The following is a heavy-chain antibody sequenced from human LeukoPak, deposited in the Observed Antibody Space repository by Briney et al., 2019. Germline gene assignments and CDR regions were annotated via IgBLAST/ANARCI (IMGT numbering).Heavy chain of an antibody. CDR3: ARDNTAAGPFDY. CDR2: IDPSGGST. V-gene: IGHV1-46*01. D-gene: IGHD6-13*01. J-gene: IGHJ4*02. Sequence: ASVKVSCKASGYSFTGYYMHWVRQAPGQGLEWMGIIDPSGGSTSYAQKFQGRVTMTRDTSTSTVYMDLSSLRSEDTAVYYCARDNTAAGPFDYWGQGTLVTVSS. CDR1: GYSFTGYY.